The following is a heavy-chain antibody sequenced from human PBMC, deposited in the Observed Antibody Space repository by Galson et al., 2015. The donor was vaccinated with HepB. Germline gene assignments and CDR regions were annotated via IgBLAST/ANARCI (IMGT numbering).Heavy chain of an antibody. J-gene: IGHJ4*02. D-gene: IGHD2-21*02. CDR2: ISYDGSNK. CDR1: GFTFSSYA. CDR3: ARDFGVYCGGDCPNSADY. Sequence: SLRLSCAASGFTFSSYAMHWVRQAPGKGLEWVAVISYDGSNKYYADSVKGRFTISRDNSKNTLYLQMNSLRAEDTAVYYCARDFGVYCGGDCPNSADYWGQGTLVTVSS. V-gene: IGHV3-30*04.